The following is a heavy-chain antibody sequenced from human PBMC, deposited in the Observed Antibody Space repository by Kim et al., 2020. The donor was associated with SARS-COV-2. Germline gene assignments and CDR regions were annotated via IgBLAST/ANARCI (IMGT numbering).Heavy chain of an antibody. Sequence: GGSLRLSCAASGFTFSSYGMHWVRQAPGKGLEWVAVIWYDGSNKYYADSVKGRFTISRDNSKNTLYLQMNSLRAEDTAVYYCAKDAPPLSMVRGGNFDYWGQGTLVTVSS. CDR3: AKDAPPLSMVRGGNFDY. CDR1: GFTFSSYG. V-gene: IGHV3-33*06. J-gene: IGHJ4*02. D-gene: IGHD3-10*01. CDR2: IWYDGSNK.